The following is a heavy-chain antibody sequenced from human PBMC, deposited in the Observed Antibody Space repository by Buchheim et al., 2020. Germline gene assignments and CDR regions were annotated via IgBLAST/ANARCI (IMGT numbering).Heavy chain of an antibody. D-gene: IGHD6-6*01. Sequence: EVQLLESGGGLVQPGGSLRLSCAASGFTFSSYAMSWVRQAPGKGLEWVSAISGSGGSTYYADSVKCRFTIPSDNSQNTPYLPMNSLRAEDTAVYYCAKDPPADGYSSSVEDYWGQGTL. CDR1: GFTFSSYA. J-gene: IGHJ4*02. V-gene: IGHV3-23*01. CDR3: AKDPPADGYSSSVEDY. CDR2: ISGSGGST.